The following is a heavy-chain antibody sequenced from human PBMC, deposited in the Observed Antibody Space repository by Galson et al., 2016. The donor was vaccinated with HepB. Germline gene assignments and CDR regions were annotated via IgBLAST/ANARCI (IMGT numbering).Heavy chain of an antibody. CDR2: ISGSSGNT. CDR3: AKDVLFDFVWDNYRRGYRFGLDI. V-gene: IGHV1-18*01. D-gene: IGHD3-16*02. CDR1: GYTFTAYG. Sequence: SVKVSCKASGYTFTAYGVTWVRQAPGQGLEWVGTISGSSGNTKYAQKFQNRVTLARDISTSTSNMALRSLTSDDTAVYYCAKDVLFDFVWDNYRRGYRFGLDIWGQGTTVTVSS. J-gene: IGHJ6*02.